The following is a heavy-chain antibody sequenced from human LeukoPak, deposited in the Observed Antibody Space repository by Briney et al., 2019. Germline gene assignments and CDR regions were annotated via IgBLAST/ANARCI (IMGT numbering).Heavy chain of an antibody. V-gene: IGHV4-28*05. Sequence: SETLALTCAVSGYSMSSSNWWGWIRQPPGKGLEWIGYIYYSGSIYYNPSLKSRVTMSVDTSKNQFSLKLSSVTAVDTAVYYCARYEPAATNAFDIWGQGTMVAVSS. CDR1: GYSMSSSNW. CDR3: ARYEPAATNAFDI. D-gene: IGHD2-2*01. J-gene: IGHJ3*02. CDR2: IYYSGSI.